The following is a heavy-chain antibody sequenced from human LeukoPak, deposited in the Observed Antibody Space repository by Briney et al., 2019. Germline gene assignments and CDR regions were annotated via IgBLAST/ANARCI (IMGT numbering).Heavy chain of an antibody. CDR3: AKAPIYCSSTSCPWNP. CDR2: ISGSGGST. V-gene: IGHV3-23*01. D-gene: IGHD2-2*01. Sequence: GGSLRLSCAASGFTFSSYAMSWVRQAPGKGLEWVSAISGSGGSTYYADSVKGRFTISRDNSKNTLYLQMNSLRAEDTAVYYCAKAPIYCSSTSCPWNPWGQGTLVTVSS. J-gene: IGHJ5*02. CDR1: GFTFSSYA.